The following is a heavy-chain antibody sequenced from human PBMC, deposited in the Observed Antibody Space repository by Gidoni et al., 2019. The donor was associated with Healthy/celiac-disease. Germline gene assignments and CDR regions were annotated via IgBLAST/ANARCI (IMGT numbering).Heavy chain of an antibody. D-gene: IGHD6-6*01. CDR2: ISWNSGSI. J-gene: IGHJ6*02. V-gene: IGHV3-9*01. CDR3: AKDLSSSDYYYYYGMDV. CDR1: GFTFDDYA. Sequence: EVQLVESGGGLVQPGRSLRLSCADSGFTFDDYAMHWVRQAPGKGLEWVSGISWNSGSIGYADSVKGRFTISRDNAKNSLYLQMNSLRAEDTALYYCAKDLSSSDYYYYYGMDVWGQGTTVTVSS.